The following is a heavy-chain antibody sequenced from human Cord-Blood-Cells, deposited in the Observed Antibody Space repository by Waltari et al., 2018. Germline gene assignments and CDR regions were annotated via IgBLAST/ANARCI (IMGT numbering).Heavy chain of an antibody. CDR2: INPNSGGT. Sequence: QVQLVQSGAEVKKPGASVKVSCKASGYTFTGYYMHWVRQAPGQGLEWMGWINPNSGGTNYAQKFQGRGTMTRDTSISTAYMELSRLRSDDTAVYYCARGRYTDWGSQLGWFDPWGQGTLVTVSS. CDR1: GYTFTGYY. J-gene: IGHJ5*02. CDR3: ARGRYTDWGSQLGWFDP. D-gene: IGHD3-16*02. V-gene: IGHV1-2*02.